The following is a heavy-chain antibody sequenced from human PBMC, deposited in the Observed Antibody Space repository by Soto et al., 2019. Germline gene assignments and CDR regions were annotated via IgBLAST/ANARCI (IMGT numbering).Heavy chain of an antibody. Sequence: ASVKVSCKASGYTFTSYDINWVRQATGQGLEWMGWVNPNSGNTGYAQKFQGRVTMTRNTSISTAYMELSSLRSEDTAVYYCARGRPVLEWLDDAFDIWGQGTMVTVS. CDR2: VNPNSGNT. CDR1: GYTFTSYD. V-gene: IGHV1-8*01. D-gene: IGHD3-3*01. CDR3: ARGRPVLEWLDDAFDI. J-gene: IGHJ3*02.